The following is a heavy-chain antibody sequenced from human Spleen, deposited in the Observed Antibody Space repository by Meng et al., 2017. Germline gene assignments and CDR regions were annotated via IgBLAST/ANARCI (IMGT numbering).Heavy chain of an antibody. CDR1: GGSFSDYY. J-gene: IGHJ4*02. CDR3: ARGPTTMAHDFDY. Sequence: QVQLTQWGEGLLTPSETLSLTCVVSGGSFSDYYWSWIRQPPGKGLEWIGEINHSGSTNYNPSLESRATISVDTSQNNLSLKLSSVTAADSAVYYCARGPTTMAHDFDYWGQGTLVTVSS. V-gene: IGHV4-34*01. D-gene: IGHD4-11*01. CDR2: INHSGST.